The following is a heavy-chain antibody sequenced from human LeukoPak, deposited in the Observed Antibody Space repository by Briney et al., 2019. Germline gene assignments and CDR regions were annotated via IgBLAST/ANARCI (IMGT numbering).Heavy chain of an antibody. CDR3: ARDQGAFYSRSWLDY. CDR2: ICHSGST. D-gene: IGHD6-13*01. CDR1: GGSISGYQ. Sequence: SESLSLTCTVSGGSISGYQWSWIRQPPGKGLEWIGYICHSGSTNYNPSLESRVTTSVDTSKNQFSLRLTSVTAADTAVYYCARDQGAFYSRSWLDYWGQGTLVTVSS. V-gene: IGHV4-59*01. J-gene: IGHJ4*02.